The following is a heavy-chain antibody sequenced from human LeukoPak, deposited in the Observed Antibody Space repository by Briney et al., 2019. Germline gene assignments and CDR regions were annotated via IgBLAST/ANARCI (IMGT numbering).Heavy chain of an antibody. D-gene: IGHD6-6*01. CDR2: MNPNSGNT. V-gene: IGHV1-8*01. J-gene: IGHJ5*02. CDR1: GYTFTSYD. CDR3: ANSVAARHPNPNWFDP. Sequence: GASVKVSCKASGYTFTSYDINWVRQATGQGLEWMGWMNPNSGNTGYAQKFQGRVTMTRNTSISTAYMELSSLRSEDTAVYYCANSVAARHPNPNWFDPWGQGTLVTVSS.